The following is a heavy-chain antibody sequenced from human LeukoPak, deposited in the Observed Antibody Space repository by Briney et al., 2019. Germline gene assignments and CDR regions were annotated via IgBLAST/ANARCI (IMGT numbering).Heavy chain of an antibody. CDR2: IYHSGST. D-gene: IGHD1-1*01. Sequence: SETLSLTCAVSGGSISSSNWWSWVRQPPGKGLEWIEEIYHSGSTNYNPSLKSRVTISVDKSRNQFSLKLSSVTAADTAVYYCFTTGTTGVGDYWGQGTLVTVSS. V-gene: IGHV4-4*02. CDR1: GGSISSSNW. J-gene: IGHJ4*02. CDR3: FTTGTTGVGDY.